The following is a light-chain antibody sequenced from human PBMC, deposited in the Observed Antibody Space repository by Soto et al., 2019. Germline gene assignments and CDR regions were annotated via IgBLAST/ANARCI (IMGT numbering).Light chain of an antibody. Sequence: DIQMTQSPSSLSASLGDRVTITCQASQDVNIYLNWYQQKPGEAPKLLLYDASNLQRGVSTRFSGSRSGTDFSFTISKLQPEDVATYYCQQYDTLPFTFGPGTKVDLK. J-gene: IGKJ3*01. CDR1: QDVNIY. CDR3: QQYDTLPFT. V-gene: IGKV1-33*01. CDR2: DAS.